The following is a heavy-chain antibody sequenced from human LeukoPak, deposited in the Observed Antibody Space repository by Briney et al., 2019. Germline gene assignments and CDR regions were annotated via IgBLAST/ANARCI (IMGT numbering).Heavy chain of an antibody. CDR1: GYTFTSYY. CDR3: ARDTFSGSYPYYYYGMDV. CDR2: INPSGGST. J-gene: IGHJ6*02. D-gene: IGHD1-26*01. Sequence: GASVKVSCKASGYTFTSYYMHWVRQAPGQGLEWMGTINPSGGSTSYAQKFQGRVTMTRDTSTSTVYMELSSLRSEDTAVYYCARDTFSGSYPYYYYGMDVWGQGTTVTVSS. V-gene: IGHV1-46*01.